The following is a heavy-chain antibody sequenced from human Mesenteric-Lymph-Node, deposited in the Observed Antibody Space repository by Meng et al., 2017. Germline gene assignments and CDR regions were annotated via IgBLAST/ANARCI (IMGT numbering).Heavy chain of an antibody. CDR2: IYYSGST. CDR3: ARDSTNTAMVRFDY. V-gene: IGHV4-59*11. D-gene: IGHD5-18*01. Sequence: SETLSLTCTVSGGSISSHYWSWIRQPPGRGLEWIGFIYYSGSTHYSPSLKSRATISVDTSKNQFSLKLSSVTAADTAVYYCARDSTNTAMVRFDYWGQGTLVTVSS. J-gene: IGHJ4*02. CDR1: GGSISSHY.